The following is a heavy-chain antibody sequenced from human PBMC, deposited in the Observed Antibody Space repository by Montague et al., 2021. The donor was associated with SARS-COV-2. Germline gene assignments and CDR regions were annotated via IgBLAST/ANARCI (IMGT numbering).Heavy chain of an antibody. CDR3: ARDREYCSSASCYDIYYGMDV. V-gene: IGHV3-48*03. J-gene: IGHJ6*02. CDR2: ISSSGSII. CDR1: GFTFTHYE. Sequence: SLRLSLSASGFTFTHYEMNWVRQAPGKGLEWVSYISSSGSIIYYADSVKGRFTISRDVAKNSLYLQMSSLRAEDTAVYYCARDREYCSSASCYDIYYGMDVWGPGTTVTVSS. D-gene: IGHD2-2*01.